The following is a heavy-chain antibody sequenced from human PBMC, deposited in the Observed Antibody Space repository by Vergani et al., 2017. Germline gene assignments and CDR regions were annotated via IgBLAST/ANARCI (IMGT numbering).Heavy chain of an antibody. CDR2: IYPGDSDT. J-gene: IGHJ6*03. CDR1: GYSFTSYW. D-gene: IGHD2-2*01. Sequence: EVQLVQSGAEVKKPGESLKISCKGSGYSFTSYWIGWVRQMPGKGLEWMGSIYPGDSDTRYSPSFQGQVTISADKSISTAHLQWSSLKASDTAMYYCARGVVPAARDYYYYMDVWGKGTTVTVSS. V-gene: IGHV5-51*03. CDR3: ARGVVPAARDYYYYMDV.